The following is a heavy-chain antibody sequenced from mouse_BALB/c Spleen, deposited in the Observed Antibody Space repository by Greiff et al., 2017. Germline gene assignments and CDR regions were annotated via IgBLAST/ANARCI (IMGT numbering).Heavy chain of an antibody. V-gene: IGHV2-9*02. CDR2: IWAGGST. Sequence: VNVVESGPGLVAPSQSLSITCTVSGFSLTSYGVHWVRQPPGKGLEWLGVIWAGGSTNYNSALMSRLSISKDNSKSQVFLKMNSLQTDDTAMYYCARDAYYGNYVGFAYWGQGTLVTVSA. CDR1: GFSLTSYG. D-gene: IGHD2-10*01. CDR3: ARDAYYGNYVGFAY. J-gene: IGHJ3*01.